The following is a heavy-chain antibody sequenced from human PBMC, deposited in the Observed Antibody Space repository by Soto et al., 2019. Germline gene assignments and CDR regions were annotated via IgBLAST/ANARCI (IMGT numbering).Heavy chain of an antibody. CDR2: IYPGDSDT. D-gene: IGHD6-13*01. Sequence: GASLKISGKGPGYSFTSYWIGWVRQMPGKGLECMGIIYPGDSDTRYSPSFQGQVTISADKSISTAYLQWSSLKASDTAMYYCARTAAAGKYYYGMDVWGQGTTVTVSS. J-gene: IGHJ6*02. CDR3: ARTAAAGKYYYGMDV. CDR1: GYSFTSYW. V-gene: IGHV5-51*01.